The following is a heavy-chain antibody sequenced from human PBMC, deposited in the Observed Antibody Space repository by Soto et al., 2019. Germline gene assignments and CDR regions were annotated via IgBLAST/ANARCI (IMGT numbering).Heavy chain of an antibody. CDR2: INWNGVSI. V-gene: IGHV3-9*01. Sequence: ESGGGLVQPGRSLRLSCAASGFTFDDYAMHWVRQAPGKGLEWVSGINWNGVSIAYVDSVRGRFTISRDNTKNSLYLQMNSLRAEDTAFYYCAKNGGMFSGSLEGWFDRWGQGTLVTVSS. CDR3: AKNGGMFSGSLEGWFDR. CDR1: GFTFDDYA. D-gene: IGHD3-16*01. J-gene: IGHJ5*02.